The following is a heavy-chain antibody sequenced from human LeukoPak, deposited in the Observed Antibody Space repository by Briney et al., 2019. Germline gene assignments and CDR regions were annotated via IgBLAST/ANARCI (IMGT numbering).Heavy chain of an antibody. J-gene: IGHJ4*02. CDR1: EFSFSSYW. Sequence: GGSLRLSCAASEFSFSSYWMTWVRQAPGKGLEWVASISYDGSGKYYVDSVKGRFTVSRDNAKNSLYLQMNSLRADDTAVYYCARDPLGDATYYFDYWGQGTLVTVSS. CDR2: ISYDGSGK. CDR3: ARDPLGDATYYFDY. D-gene: IGHD3-16*01. V-gene: IGHV3-7*01.